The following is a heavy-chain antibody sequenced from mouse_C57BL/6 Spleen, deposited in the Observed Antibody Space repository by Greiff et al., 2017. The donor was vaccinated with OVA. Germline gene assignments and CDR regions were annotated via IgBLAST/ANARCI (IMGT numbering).Heavy chain of an antibody. J-gene: IGHJ1*03. D-gene: IGHD1-1*01. CDR1: GYTFTSYW. CDR2: IYPGSGST. CDR3: ASAGNYYGSSAYWYFDV. V-gene: IGHV1-55*01. Sequence: VQLQQPGAELVKPGASVKMSCKASGYTFTSYWITWVKQRPGQGLEWIGDIYPGSGSTNYNEKFKSKATLTVDTSSSTAYMQLSSLTSENSAVYYGASAGNYYGSSAYWYFDVWGTGTTVTVSS.